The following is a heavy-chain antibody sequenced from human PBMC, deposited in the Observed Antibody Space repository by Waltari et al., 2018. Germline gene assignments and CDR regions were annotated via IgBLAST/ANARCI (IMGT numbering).Heavy chain of an antibody. V-gene: IGHV1-46*01. D-gene: IGHD2-21*01. CDR2: INPSGGST. CDR1: EYTFTSSY. CDR3: ALDRGALWMDV. J-gene: IGHJ6*02. Sequence: QVQLVPSGAEVKKPGASGTISCKTSEYTFTSSYIHWVRQAPGQGFWWMGIINPSGGSTIYAQKFQGRVTMTRDTSTSTVYMELSSLRSEDTAVYYCALDRGALWMDVWGQGTTVTVSS.